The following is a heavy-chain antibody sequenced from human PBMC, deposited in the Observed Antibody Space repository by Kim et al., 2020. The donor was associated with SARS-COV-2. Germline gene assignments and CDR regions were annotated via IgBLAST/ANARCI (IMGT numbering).Heavy chain of an antibody. V-gene: IGHV3-30*18. CDR3: AKDRDRYGVYFYGMDV. D-gene: IGHD4-17*01. Sequence: GGSLRLSCAAYGFTFSSYGMHWVRQAPGKGLEWVAVISYDGSNQYYADSVKGRFTISRETSKNTLYLQMNSLRAEDTAVYFCAKDRDRYGVYFYGMDVWGQGTTVTVSS. CDR2: ISYDGSNQ. CDR1: GFTFSSYG. J-gene: IGHJ6*02.